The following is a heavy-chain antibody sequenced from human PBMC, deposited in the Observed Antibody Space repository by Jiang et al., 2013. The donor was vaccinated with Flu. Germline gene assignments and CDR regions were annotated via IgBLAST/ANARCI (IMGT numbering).Heavy chain of an antibody. Sequence: TCAVYGGSFSGYYWSWIRQPPGKGLEWIGEINHSGSTNYNPSLKSRVTISVDTSKNQFSLKLSSVTAADTAVYYCARGRWFGVLYYYGMDVWGQGTTVTVSS. CDR1: GGSFSGYY. J-gene: IGHJ6*02. D-gene: IGHD3-10*01. CDR2: INHSGST. V-gene: IGHV4-34*01. CDR3: ARGRWFGVLYYYGMDV.